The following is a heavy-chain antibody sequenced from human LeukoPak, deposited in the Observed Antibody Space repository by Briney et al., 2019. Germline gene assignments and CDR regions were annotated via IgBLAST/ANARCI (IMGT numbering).Heavy chain of an antibody. V-gene: IGHV3-48*03. CDR1: GFTFNSYE. J-gene: IGHJ4*02. CDR3: ARDSGSYYPCFDY. Sequence: GGSLRLSCAASGFTFNSYEMNWVRQAPGKGLEWVSYISSSGSTIHFADSVKGRFTISRDNSKNTLYLQMNSLRAEDTAVYYCARDSGSYYPCFDYWGQGTLVTVSS. D-gene: IGHD1-26*01. CDR2: ISSSGSTI.